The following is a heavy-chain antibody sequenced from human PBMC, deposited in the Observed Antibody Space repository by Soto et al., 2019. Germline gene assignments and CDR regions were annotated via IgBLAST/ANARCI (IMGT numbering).Heavy chain of an antibody. D-gene: IGHD2-2*01. Sequence: QVKLVQSGAEVKKPGSSVKGSCKASGGTFSSYTISWVLQTPGQRLEWTGRIIPILAIANYAQKFQGRVTISADKSTSTAYMELSSLRSYDTAVYYCASDAGYCSSSSCRPVNYWGQGTLVTVSS. CDR3: ASDAGYCSSSSCRPVNY. J-gene: IGHJ4*02. CDR2: IIPILAIA. V-gene: IGHV1-69*02. CDR1: GGTFSSYT.